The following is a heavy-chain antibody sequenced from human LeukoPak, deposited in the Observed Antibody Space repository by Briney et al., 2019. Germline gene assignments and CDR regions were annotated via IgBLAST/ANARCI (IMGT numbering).Heavy chain of an antibody. D-gene: IGHD5-18*01. V-gene: IGHV3-21*01. Sequence: GGSLRLSCAASGFTFSSYSMNWVRQAPGKGLEWVSSISSSSSSYIYYADSVKGRFTISRDNAKNSLYLQMNSLRAEDTAVYYCARVGSWGYSYGDYWGQGTLVTVSS. CDR1: GFTFSSYS. CDR3: ARVGSWGYSYGDY. J-gene: IGHJ4*02. CDR2: ISSSSSSYI.